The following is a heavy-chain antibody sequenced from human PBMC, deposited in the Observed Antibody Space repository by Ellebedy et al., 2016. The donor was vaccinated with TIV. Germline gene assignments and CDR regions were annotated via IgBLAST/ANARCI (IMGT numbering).Heavy chain of an antibody. CDR1: GFTFSNFD. Sequence: GESLKISCAASGFTFSNFDIDWVRQAPGKGLEWVAVISHDGSLKFYADSVKGRFSISRDNSKNTLYLQMNSLRVEDTAVYYCAKGKVDNWMDAGSLDYWGQGSLVTVSS. CDR2: ISHDGSLK. J-gene: IGHJ4*02. D-gene: IGHD1-20*01. V-gene: IGHV3-30*18. CDR3: AKGKVDNWMDAGSLDY.